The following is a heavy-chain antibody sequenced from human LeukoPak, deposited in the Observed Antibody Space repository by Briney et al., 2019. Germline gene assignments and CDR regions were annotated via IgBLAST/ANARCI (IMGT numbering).Heavy chain of an antibody. J-gene: IGHJ4*02. CDR1: GGSFSGYY. D-gene: IGHD5-18*01. CDR2: INHSGST. CDR3: ARGLFLWAGTARTYYFDY. V-gene: IGHV4-34*01. Sequence: SETLSLTCAVYGGSFSGYYWSWIRQPPGKGLEWIGEINHSGSTNDNPSLKSRVTISVDTSKNQFSLKLSSVTAADTAVYYCARGLFLWAGTARTYYFDYWGQGTLVTVSS.